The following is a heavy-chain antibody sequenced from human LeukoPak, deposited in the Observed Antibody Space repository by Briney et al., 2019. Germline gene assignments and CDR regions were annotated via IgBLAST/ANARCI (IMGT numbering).Heavy chain of an antibody. Sequence: PSETLSLICAVYGGSFSGFYWSWIRQPPGKGLEWIGEIIHSGSTNYNPSLKSRVTISVDTSKNQFSLKLSSVTAADTAVYYCARHRGVVDLWGRGSLVTVSS. J-gene: IGHJ2*01. D-gene: IGHD3-10*01. V-gene: IGHV4-34*12. CDR2: IIHSGST. CDR3: ARHRGVVDL. CDR1: GGSFSGFY.